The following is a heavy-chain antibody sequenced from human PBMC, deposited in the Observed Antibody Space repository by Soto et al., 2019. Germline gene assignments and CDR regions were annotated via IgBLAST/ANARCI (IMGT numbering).Heavy chain of an antibody. J-gene: IGHJ1*01. D-gene: IGHD6-19*01. CDR3: AKADGEQWLIPHLDN. Sequence: PGGSLRLSCEASGFNFKKFAMGWVRQAPGEGLEWVSGISCCGGSTFYADSVKGRFRLARDDSKNTLSLQLNSLRVEDTAHYYCAKADGEQWLIPHLDNWGQGTQVTVSS. CDR2: ISCCGGST. V-gene: IGHV3-23*01. CDR1: GFNFKKFA.